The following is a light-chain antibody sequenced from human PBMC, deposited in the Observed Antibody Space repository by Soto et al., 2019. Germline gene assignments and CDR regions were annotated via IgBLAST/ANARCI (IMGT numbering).Light chain of an antibody. CDR3: QRYKNWSPCT. J-gene: IGKJ1*01. Sequence: ERVIDHASISPSCSPRERATLPCRASQSVSSNLAWYQQKPGQAPRPHILGAPARTTGTGARFRCSGSGTELTLTISILKSEHAAVYDYQRYKNWSPCTFGQGTKVDIK. CDR2: GAP. CDR1: QSVSSN. V-gene: IGKV3-15*01.